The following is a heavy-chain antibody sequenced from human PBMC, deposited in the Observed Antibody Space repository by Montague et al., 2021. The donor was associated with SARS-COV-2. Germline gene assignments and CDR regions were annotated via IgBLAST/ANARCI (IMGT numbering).Heavy chain of an antibody. V-gene: IGHV3-7*01. Sequence: SLRLSCAASGLTFSNIWMSWVRQAPGKGLEWVANIKPDGSEKNYVDSVKGRFSISRDNAKNSPYLQMDNLRAEDTAIYYCAKNGGAHGLDVWGQGTSVSVSS. J-gene: IGHJ6*02. CDR2: IKPDGSEK. CDR1: GLTFSNIW. D-gene: IGHD4-23*01. CDR3: AKNGGAHGLDV.